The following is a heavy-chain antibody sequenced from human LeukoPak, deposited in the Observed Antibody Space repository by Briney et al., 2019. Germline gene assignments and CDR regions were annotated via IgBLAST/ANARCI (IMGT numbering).Heavy chain of an antibody. J-gene: IGHJ3*02. CDR2: IGTAGDT. CDR1: GFTFSSYD. CDR3: AREVGASGAFDI. D-gene: IGHD1-26*01. Sequence: TGGSLRLSCAASGFTFSSYDMHWVRQATGKGLEWGSGIGTAGDTYYPGSVKGRFTISRENAKNSLYLQMNSLRAGDTAVYYCAREVGASGAFDIWGQGTMVTVSS. V-gene: IGHV3-13*01.